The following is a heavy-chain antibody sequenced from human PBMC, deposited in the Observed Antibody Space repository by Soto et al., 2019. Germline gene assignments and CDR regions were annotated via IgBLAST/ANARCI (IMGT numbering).Heavy chain of an antibody. J-gene: IGHJ4*02. D-gene: IGHD1-26*01. CDR2: INPNSGGT. CDR1: GYTFTGYY. V-gene: IGHV1-2*04. Sequence: GASVKVSCEACGYTFTGYYMHWVRQAPGQGLEWMGWINPNSGGTNYAQKFQGWVTMTRDTSISTAYMELSRLRSDDTAVYYCARVVGATTGAFDYWGQGTLVTVSS. CDR3: ARVVGATTGAFDY.